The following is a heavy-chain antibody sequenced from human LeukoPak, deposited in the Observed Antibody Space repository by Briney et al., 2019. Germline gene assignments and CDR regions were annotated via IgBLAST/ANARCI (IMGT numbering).Heavy chain of an antibody. J-gene: IGHJ4*02. D-gene: IGHD5-18*01. CDR2: FSGSGGTT. V-gene: IGHV3-23*01. Sequence: RGALRLSCAARGFAFSNFAMSWVRQTPGKGLERVSEFSGSGGTTYYADSVKGRFTISTDKSKNTLDLQMDRLRAEGKAVYYCAKERSGYNPFDYWGQGSLVTVCS. CDR1: GFAFSNFA. CDR3: AKERSGYNPFDY.